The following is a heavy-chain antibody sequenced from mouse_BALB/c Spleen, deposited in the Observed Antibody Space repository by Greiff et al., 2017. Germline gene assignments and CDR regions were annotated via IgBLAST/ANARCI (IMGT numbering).Heavy chain of an antibody. D-gene: IGHD2-1*01. CDR3: ARRGNPYYVDY. Sequence: EVKLMESGGGLVQPGGSLKLSCAASGFTFSSYTMSWVRQTPEKRLEWVAYISNGGGSTYYPDTVKGRFTISRDNAKNTLYLQMSSLKSEDTAMYYCARRGNPYYVDYWGQGTTLTVSS. CDR1: GFTFSSYT. V-gene: IGHV5-12-2*01. J-gene: IGHJ2*01. CDR2: ISNGGGST.